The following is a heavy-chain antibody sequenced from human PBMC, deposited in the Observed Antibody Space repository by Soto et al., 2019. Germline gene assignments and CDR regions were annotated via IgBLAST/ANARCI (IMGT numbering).Heavy chain of an antibody. D-gene: IGHD5-12*01. V-gene: IGHV4-59*12. CDR3: ARDQSGFNYLGDD. CDR2: IYYSEST. J-gene: IGHJ4*02. Sequence: SETLSLTCTVSGGSISSYYWSWIRQPPGKGLEWIGYIYYSESTNYNPSVRGRFTISRDNAKNTLYLQMNSLRSEDTAMYYCARDQSGFNYLGDDWGRGTLVTVSS. CDR1: GGSISSYY.